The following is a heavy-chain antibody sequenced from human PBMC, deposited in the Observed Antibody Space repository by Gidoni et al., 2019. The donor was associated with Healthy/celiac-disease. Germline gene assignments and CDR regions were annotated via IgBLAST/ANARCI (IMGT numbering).Heavy chain of an antibody. V-gene: IGHV3-23*01. CDR3: AKDWRYCSGGSCYYFDY. CDR2: ISGSGGST. D-gene: IGHD2-15*01. CDR1: GFTFSSYA. Sequence: EVQLLESGGVLVQPGGSLRLSCAASGFTFSSYAMSWVRQAPGKGLEWVSAISGSGGSTYYADSVKGRFTISRDNSKNTLYLQMTSLRAEDTAVYYCAKDWRYCSGGSCYYFDYWGQGTLVTVSS. J-gene: IGHJ4*02.